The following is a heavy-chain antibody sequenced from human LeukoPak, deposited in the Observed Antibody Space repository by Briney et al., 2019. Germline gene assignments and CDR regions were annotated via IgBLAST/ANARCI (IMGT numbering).Heavy chain of an antibody. CDR1: GGSISSGSYY. D-gene: IGHD5-18*01. CDR2: IYTSGST. J-gene: IGHJ3*02. Sequence: PSQTLSLTCTVSGGSISSGSYYWSWIRQPAGKGLEWIGRIYTSGSTNYSPSLKSRVTISVDTSKNQFSLKLSSVTAADTAVYYCARSEYSYGADAFDIWGQGTMVTVSS. CDR3: ARSEYSYGADAFDI. V-gene: IGHV4-61*02.